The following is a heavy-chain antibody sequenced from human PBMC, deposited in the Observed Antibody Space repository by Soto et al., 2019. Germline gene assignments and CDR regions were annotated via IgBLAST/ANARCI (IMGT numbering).Heavy chain of an antibody. D-gene: IGHD3-16*02. CDR1: GLAFRSLL. Sequence: EVQLVESGGGLVRPGGSLRLSCAASGLAFRSLLMSWVRQAPGGGLEWVANINQDGRDTYYSDSVRDRFTISRDNAANSLFLRMNSLGAEDTAVYYCATYHDDEWESYRHRYWGQGTLVTVSS. CDR2: INQDGRDT. CDR3: ATYHDDEWESYRHRY. V-gene: IGHV3-7*01. J-gene: IGHJ4*02.